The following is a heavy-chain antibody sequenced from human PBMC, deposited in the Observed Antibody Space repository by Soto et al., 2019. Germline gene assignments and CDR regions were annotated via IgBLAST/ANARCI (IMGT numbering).Heavy chain of an antibody. V-gene: IGHV3-9*01. J-gene: IGHJ4*02. CDR1: GFTFDDYA. Sequence: GGSLRLSCAASGFTFDDYAMHWVRQAPGKGLEWVSGISWNSGSIGYADSVKGRFTISRDNAKNSLYLQMNSLRAEDTALYYCAKGRVYYSSSSIYDYWGQGTLVTVSS. CDR2: ISWNSGSI. CDR3: AKGRVYYSSSSIYDY. D-gene: IGHD6-6*01.